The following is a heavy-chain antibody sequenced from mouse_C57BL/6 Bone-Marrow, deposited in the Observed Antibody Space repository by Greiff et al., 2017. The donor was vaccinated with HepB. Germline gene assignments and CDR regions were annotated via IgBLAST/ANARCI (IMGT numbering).Heavy chain of an antibody. V-gene: IGHV1-26*01. CDR1: GYTFTDYY. J-gene: IGHJ4*01. CDR3: ARDYVYAMDY. D-gene: IGHD2-4*01. CDR2: INPNNGGT. Sequence: EVQLQQSGPELVKPGASVKISCKASGYTFTDYYMNWVKQSHGKSLEWIGDINPNNGGTSYNQKFKGKATLTVDKSSSTAYMELRSLTSEDSAVYYCARDYVYAMDYWGQGTSVTVSS.